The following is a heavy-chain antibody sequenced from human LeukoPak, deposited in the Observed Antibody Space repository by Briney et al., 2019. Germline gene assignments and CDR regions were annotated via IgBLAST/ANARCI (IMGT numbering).Heavy chain of an antibody. Sequence: SQTLSLTCTVSGGSISSGDYYWSWIRQPPGRGLEFIGYIYYSGNTYYNPSLKSRVTISVDTSKNQFFLKLSSVTAADTAVYYCASRPESEAYFDYWGQGTLVTVSS. CDR1: GGSISSGDYY. CDR3: ASRPESEAYFDY. V-gene: IGHV4-30-4*01. CDR2: IYYSGNT. J-gene: IGHJ4*02.